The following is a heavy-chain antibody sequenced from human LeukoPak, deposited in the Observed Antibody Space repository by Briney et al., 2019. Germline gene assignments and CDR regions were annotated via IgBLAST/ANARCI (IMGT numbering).Heavy chain of an antibody. CDR3: AKESDFFFYMDV. Sequence: PGGSLRLSCAASGFTFLKYGMHWVRQAPGKGLEWVALISYDGSNQYYADSVKGRFTISRDNSKNTLYLQMNSLRAEDTAVYYCAKESDFFFYMDVWGKGTMVTVSS. CDR2: ISYDGSNQ. CDR1: GFTFLKYG. D-gene: IGHD3/OR15-3a*01. V-gene: IGHV3-30*18. J-gene: IGHJ6*03.